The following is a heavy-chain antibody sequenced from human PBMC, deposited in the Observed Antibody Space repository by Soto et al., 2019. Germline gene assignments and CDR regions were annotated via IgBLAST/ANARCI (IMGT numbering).Heavy chain of an antibody. V-gene: IGHV3-21*01. CDR3: ARLLSDIVVVVAAITYYFDY. CDR2: ISSSSSYI. D-gene: IGHD2-15*01. J-gene: IGHJ4*02. CDR1: GFTFSSYS. Sequence: GGSLRLSCAASGFTFSSYSMNWVRQAPGKGLEWVSSISSSSSYIYYADSVKGRFTISRDNAKNSLYLQMNSLRAEDTAVYYCARLLSDIVVVVAAITYYFDYWGQGTLVTVSS.